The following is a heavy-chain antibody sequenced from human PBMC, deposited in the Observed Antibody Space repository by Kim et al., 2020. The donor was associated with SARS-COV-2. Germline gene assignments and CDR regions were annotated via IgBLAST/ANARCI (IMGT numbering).Heavy chain of an antibody. J-gene: IGHJ5*02. CDR3: ASWKAEKYSSSWYGPANWFDP. D-gene: IGHD6-13*01. Sequence: SQTLSLTCAVYGGSFSGYYWSWIRQPPGKGLEWIGEINHSGSTNYNPSLKSRVTISVDTSKNQFSLKLSSVTAADTAVYYCASWKAEKYSSSWYGPANWFDPWGQGTLVTVSS. V-gene: IGHV4-34*01. CDR1: GGSFSGYY. CDR2: INHSGST.